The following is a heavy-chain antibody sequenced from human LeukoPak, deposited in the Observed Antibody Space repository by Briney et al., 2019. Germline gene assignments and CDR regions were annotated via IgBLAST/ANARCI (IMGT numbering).Heavy chain of an antibody. D-gene: IGHD5-24*01. V-gene: IGHV1-69*05. Sequence: SVKVSCKASGGTFSSYAISWGRQAPGQGLEWMGRIIPIFGTANYAQKFQGRVTITTDESTSTAYMELSSLRSEDTAAYYCAECRRDGYGCWFDPWGQGTLVTVSS. CDR3: AECRRDGYGCWFDP. J-gene: IGHJ5*02. CDR1: GGTFSSYA. CDR2: IIPIFGTA.